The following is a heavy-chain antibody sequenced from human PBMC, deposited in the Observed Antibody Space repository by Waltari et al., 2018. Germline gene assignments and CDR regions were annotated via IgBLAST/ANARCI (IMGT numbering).Heavy chain of an antibody. D-gene: IGHD5-12*01. J-gene: IGHJ4*02. CDR2: IKQDGSEK. CDR1: GFTFSSYW. Sequence: EVQLVESGGGLVQPGGSLRLSCAASGFTFSSYWMSWVSQAPGKGLEWVANIKQDGSEKYYVDSVKGRFTISRDNAKNSLYLQMNSLRAEDTAVYYCARDPFSGYDWTDYWGQGTLVTVSS. CDR3: ARDPFSGYDWTDY. V-gene: IGHV3-7*01.